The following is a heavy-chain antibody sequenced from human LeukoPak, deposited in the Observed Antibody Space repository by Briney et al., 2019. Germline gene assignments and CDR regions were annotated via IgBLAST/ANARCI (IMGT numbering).Heavy chain of an antibody. CDR1: GGPISSYY. CDR2: IYYSGST. CDR3: ARDAAAGTDGMDV. Sequence: SETLSLTCTVSGGPISSYYWSWIRQPPGKGLEWIGYIYYSGSTNYNPSLKSRVTISVDTSKNQFSLKLSSVTAADTAVYYCARDAAAGTDGMDVWGQGTTVTVSS. J-gene: IGHJ6*02. D-gene: IGHD6-13*01. V-gene: IGHV4-59*01.